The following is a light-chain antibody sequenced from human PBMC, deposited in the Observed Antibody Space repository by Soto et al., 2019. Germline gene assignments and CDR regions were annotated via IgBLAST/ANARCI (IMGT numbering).Light chain of an antibody. V-gene: IGLV2-14*03. CDR1: SNDVGGYNY. CDR2: DVI. Sequence: HSALTQPDAVSGSPGQSIISSCTGSSNDVGGYNYVSGYQQHPGKAPQHIIDDVIARHSGVSHCLSGATSGNTASLTISGLQYEYEDDYCCSSYATSSTVFGNGTKLTVL. J-gene: IGLJ1*01. CDR3: SSYATSSTV.